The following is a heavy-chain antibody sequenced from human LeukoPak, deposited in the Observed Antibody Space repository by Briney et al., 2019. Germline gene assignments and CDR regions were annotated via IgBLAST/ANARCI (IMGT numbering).Heavy chain of an antibody. V-gene: IGHV1-2*06. CDR2: IHPNSGGT. D-gene: IGHD3-22*01. CDR3: ARDNPRENSGYYPPSW. Sequence: ASVKVSCKASGYTFTNYYMHWVRQAPGQGLEWMGRIHPNSGGTNYAQKFQGRVTMTRDTSISTAYMELSSLGSDDTAVYYCARDNPRENSGYYPPSWWGQGALVTVSS. J-gene: IGHJ4*02. CDR1: GYTFTNYY.